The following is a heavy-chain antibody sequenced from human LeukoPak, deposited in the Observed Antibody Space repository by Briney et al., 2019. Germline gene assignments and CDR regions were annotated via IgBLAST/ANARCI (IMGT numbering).Heavy chain of an antibody. CDR1: GGTFSSYA. Sequence: SVKVSCKASGGTFSSYAISWVRQAPGRGLEWMGGIIPIFGTANYAQKFQGRVTITTDESTSTAYMELSSLRSEDTAVYYCARRRLAVAGNNWFDPWGQGTLVTVSS. CDR2: IIPIFGTA. D-gene: IGHD6-19*01. CDR3: ARRRLAVAGNNWFDP. J-gene: IGHJ5*02. V-gene: IGHV1-69*05.